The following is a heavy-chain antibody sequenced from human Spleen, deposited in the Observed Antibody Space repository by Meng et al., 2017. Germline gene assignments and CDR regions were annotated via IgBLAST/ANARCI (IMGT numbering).Heavy chain of an antibody. D-gene: IGHD4-17*01. CDR1: GGSISSSTYY. CDR2: IYYSGST. J-gene: IGHJ5*02. CDR3: ATLGEYGDYNWFDP. Sequence: ESLKISCTVSGGSISSSTYYWGWIRQPPGKGLEWIGSIYYSGSTYSNPSLKSRVTISVDTSKNQFSLKVTSVTAADTAVYYCATLGEYGDYNWFDPWGQGTLVTVSS. V-gene: IGHV4-39*07.